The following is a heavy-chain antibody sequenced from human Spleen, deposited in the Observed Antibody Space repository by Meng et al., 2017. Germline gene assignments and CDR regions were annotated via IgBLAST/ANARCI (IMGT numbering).Heavy chain of an antibody. D-gene: IGHD6-19*01. CDR3: ARGYGWYNY. Sequence: GSLRLSCAVSGYSITGSYNWGWIRQSPGKGLEWIGSIYQSGSTYYNPSLKSRVTMSTDTSKNQFSLKLTSVTAADTAVYYCARGYGWYNYWGQGTLVTVSS. CDR2: IYQSGST. J-gene: IGHJ4*02. CDR1: GYSITGSYN. V-gene: IGHV4-38-2*01.